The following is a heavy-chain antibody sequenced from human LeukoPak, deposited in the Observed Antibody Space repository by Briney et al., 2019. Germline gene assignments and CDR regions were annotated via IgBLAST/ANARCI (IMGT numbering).Heavy chain of an antibody. CDR3: ARGSDQWLEDMDSDY. CDR2: IYYSGGT. D-gene: IGHD6-19*01. CDR1: GGSVSSSSYY. V-gene: IGHV4-61*01. Sequence: TLSLTCTVAGGSVSSSSYYWSWIRQPPRKGLEGAGNIYYSGGTNYKPSLKSRVTISVDTSKNQFSLKMSSLTAADTAVYYCARGSDQWLEDMDSDYWGQGTLVTVSS. J-gene: IGHJ4*02.